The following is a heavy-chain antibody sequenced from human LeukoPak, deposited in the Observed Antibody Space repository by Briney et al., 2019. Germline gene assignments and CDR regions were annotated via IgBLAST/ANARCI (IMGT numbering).Heavy chain of an antibody. V-gene: IGHV3-48*03. J-gene: IGHJ4*02. D-gene: IGHD2-8*01. CDR1: GLTFSSYE. CDR3: VLLSLTPG. CDR2: ISSSGSTK. Sequence: PGGSLRLSCAASGLTFSSYEMNWVRQAPGKGLEWVSYISSSGSTKYYADSVKGRFTISRDNAKNSLYLQMDSLRPEDTAVYYCVLLSLTPGWGQGTLVTVSS.